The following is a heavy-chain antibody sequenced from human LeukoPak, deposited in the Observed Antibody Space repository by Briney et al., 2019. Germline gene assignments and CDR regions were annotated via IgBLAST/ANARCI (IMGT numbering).Heavy chain of an antibody. CDR3: ARGSYYDFWSGPGPYYFDY. CDR1: GGTFSSYA. D-gene: IGHD3-3*01. CDR2: INPILGIA. V-gene: IGHV1-69*04. J-gene: IGHJ4*02. Sequence: ASVKVSCKASGGTFSSYAISWVRQAPGQGLEWMGRINPILGIANYAQKFQGRVTITADKSTSTAYMELSSLRSEDTAVYYCARGSYYDFWSGPGPYYFDYWGQGTLVTVSS.